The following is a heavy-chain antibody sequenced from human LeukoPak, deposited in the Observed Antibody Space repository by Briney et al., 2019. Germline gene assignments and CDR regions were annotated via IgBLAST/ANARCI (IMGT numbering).Heavy chain of an antibody. Sequence: ASVKVSCQASGGTFISYAISWVRQAPGQGLEWMGRIIPILGIANYAQKFQGRVTITADKSTSTAYMELSSLRSEDTAVDYCARGPTSGVAFDYWGQGTLVTVSS. J-gene: IGHJ4*02. D-gene: IGHD1-26*01. CDR3: ARGPTSGVAFDY. V-gene: IGHV1-69*04. CDR2: IIPILGIA. CDR1: GGTFISYA.